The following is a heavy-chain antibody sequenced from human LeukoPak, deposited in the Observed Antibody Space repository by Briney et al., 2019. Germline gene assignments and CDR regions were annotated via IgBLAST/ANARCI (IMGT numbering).Heavy chain of an antibody. CDR2: ISSSSSYI. J-gene: IGHJ4*02. V-gene: IGHV3-21*01. Sequence: GGSLRLSCAASGFTFSSYSMNWVRQAPGKGLEWVSSISSSSSYIYYADSVKGRFTISRDNAKNSLYLQMSSLRAEDTAVYYCARDQLGSYYGANFDYWGQGTLVTVSS. CDR1: GFTFSSYS. CDR3: ARDQLGSYYGANFDY. D-gene: IGHD3-10*01.